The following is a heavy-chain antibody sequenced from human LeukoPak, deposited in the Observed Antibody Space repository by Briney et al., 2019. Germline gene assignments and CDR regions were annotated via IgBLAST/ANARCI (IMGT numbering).Heavy chain of an antibody. V-gene: IGHV4-59*01. CDR3: ARVTADFWSGYYSAFDI. CDR2: IYYSGST. Sequence: SETLSLPCTVSGGSISSYYWSWIRQPPGKGLEWIGYIYYSGSTNYIPSLKSRVTISVDTSKNQFSLKLSSVTAADTAVYYCARVTADFWSGYYSAFDIWGQGTMVTVSS. J-gene: IGHJ3*02. D-gene: IGHD3-3*01. CDR1: GGSISSYY.